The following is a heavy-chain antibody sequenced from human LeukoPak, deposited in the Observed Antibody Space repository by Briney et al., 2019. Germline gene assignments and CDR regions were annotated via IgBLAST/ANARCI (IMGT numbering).Heavy chain of an antibody. D-gene: IGHD6-13*01. CDR2: IKQDGSEK. Sequence: PGGSLRLSCAASGFTFSSYWMSWVRQAPGKGLEWVANIKQDGSEKYYVDSVKGRFTISRDNAKNSLYLQMNSLRAEDTAVYYCASGFGSSWYYYYYMDVWGKGTTVTVSS. CDR1: GFTFSSYW. V-gene: IGHV3-7*01. CDR3: ASGFGSSWYYYYYMDV. J-gene: IGHJ6*03.